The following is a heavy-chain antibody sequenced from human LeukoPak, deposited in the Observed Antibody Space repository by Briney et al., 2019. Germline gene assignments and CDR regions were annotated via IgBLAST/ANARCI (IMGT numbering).Heavy chain of an antibody. Sequence: ASVKVSCKASGGTFSSYAISWVRQAPGQGLEWMGRIIPIFGTANYAQKFQGRVTITTDESTSTAYMELSSLRSEDTAVYYCAKDLTSAGENYWGQGTLVTVSS. J-gene: IGHJ4*02. CDR1: GGTFSSYA. CDR3: AKDLTSAGENY. V-gene: IGHV1-69*05. D-gene: IGHD1-26*01. CDR2: IIPIFGTA.